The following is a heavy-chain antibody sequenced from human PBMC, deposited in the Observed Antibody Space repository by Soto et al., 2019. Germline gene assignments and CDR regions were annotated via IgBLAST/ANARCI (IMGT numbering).Heavy chain of an antibody. CDR3: ARARLTGPYGMDI. CDR2: IYYSGST. V-gene: IGHV4-59*12. J-gene: IGHJ6*02. Sequence: SETLSLTCTVSGGSISSYYWSWIRQPPGKGLEWIGYIYYSGSTNYNPSLKSRVTISVDTSKNQFSLKLSSVTAADTAVYYCARARLTGPYGMDIWGQGTTVTVSS. D-gene: IGHD3-9*01. CDR1: GGSISSYY.